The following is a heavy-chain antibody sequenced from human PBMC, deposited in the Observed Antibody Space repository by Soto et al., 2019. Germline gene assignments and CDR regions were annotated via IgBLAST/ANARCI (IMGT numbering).Heavy chain of an antibody. Sequence: PGESLKISCQGSGYSFSTSWIGWVRQMPGKGLEWMGIIYPGDSDTRYSPSFQGQVTISADKSTSTAFLQWSSLKASDTATYYCARSGIAGIRGYFDYWGQGTLVTVSS. D-gene: IGHD2-21*01. V-gene: IGHV5-51*01. CDR2: IYPGDSDT. CDR3: ARSGIAGIRGYFDY. J-gene: IGHJ4*02. CDR1: GYSFSTSW.